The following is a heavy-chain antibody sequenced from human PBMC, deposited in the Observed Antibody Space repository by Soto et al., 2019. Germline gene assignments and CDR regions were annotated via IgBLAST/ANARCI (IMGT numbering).Heavy chain of an antibody. CDR2: IYYSGST. J-gene: IGHJ4*02. V-gene: IGHV4-31*03. Sequence: QVQLQESGPGLVKPSQTLSLTCTVSGGSISSGGYYWSWIRQHPGKGLEWIGYIYYSGSTYYNPSLKSRVNKSVDQSKNQFSLELSSVTAADTAVYYWAGWGGRHEEYWGQGTLVTVSS. D-gene: IGHD3-16*01. CDR3: AGWGGRHEEY. CDR1: GGSISSGGYY.